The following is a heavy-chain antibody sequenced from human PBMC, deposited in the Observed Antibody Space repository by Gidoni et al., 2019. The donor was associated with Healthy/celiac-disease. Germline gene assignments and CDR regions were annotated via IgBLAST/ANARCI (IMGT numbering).Heavy chain of an antibody. CDR3: ARDIAARPFYYMDV. Sequence: QVQLQESGPGLVQPSETLSLTCPVSGGSLSRSYWSWIRQPPGKGLEWIGYIYYSGSTNYNPSLKSRVTISVDTSKNQFSLKLSSVTAADTAVYYCARDIAARPFYYMDVWGKGTTVTVSS. CDR1: GGSLSRSY. D-gene: IGHD6-6*01. V-gene: IGHV4-59*01. CDR2: IYYSGST. J-gene: IGHJ6*03.